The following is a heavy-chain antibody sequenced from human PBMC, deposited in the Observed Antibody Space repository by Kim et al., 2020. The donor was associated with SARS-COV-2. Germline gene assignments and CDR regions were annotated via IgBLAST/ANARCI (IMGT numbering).Heavy chain of an antibody. J-gene: IGHJ6*01. Sequence: GGSLRLSCAASGFTFSSYAMHWVRQAPGKGLEWVAVISYDGSNKYYADSVKGRFTISRDNSKNPLYLQMNSLRAEDTAVYYCAREYYDYVWGSYPGNYY. V-gene: IGHV3-30*04. CDR2: ISYDGSNK. CDR1: GFTFSSYA. CDR3: AREYYDYVWGSYPGNYY. D-gene: IGHD3-16*02.